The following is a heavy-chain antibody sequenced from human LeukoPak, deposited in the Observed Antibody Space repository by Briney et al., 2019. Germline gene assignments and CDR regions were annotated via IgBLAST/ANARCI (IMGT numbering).Heavy chain of an antibody. J-gene: IGHJ5*02. CDR1: GGSISSYY. D-gene: IGHD3-22*01. CDR3: ARDRVLEPYYYDSSGYHGWFDP. V-gene: IGHV4-4*07. CDR2: IYTSGST. Sequence: PSETLSLTCTVSGGSISSYYWSWIRQPAGKGLEWIGRIYTSGSTSYNPSLKSRVTMSVNTSKNQFSLKLSSVSAADTAVYYCARDRVLEPYYYDSSGYHGWFDPWGQGTLVTVSS.